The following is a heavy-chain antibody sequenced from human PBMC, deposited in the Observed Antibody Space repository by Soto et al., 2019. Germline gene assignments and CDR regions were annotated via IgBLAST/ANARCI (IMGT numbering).Heavy chain of an antibody. CDR3: ARGGSSWAYFDY. CDR1: GFTFSSYA. CDR2: ISYDGSNK. J-gene: IGHJ4*02. Sequence: QVQLVESGGGVVQPGRSLRLSCAASGFTFSSYAMHWVRQAPCKGLEWVAVISYDGSNKYYADSVKGRFTISRDNSKNTLYLQMNSLRAEDMAVYYCARGGSSWAYFDYWGQGTLVTVSS. V-gene: IGHV3-30-3*01. D-gene: IGHD6-13*01.